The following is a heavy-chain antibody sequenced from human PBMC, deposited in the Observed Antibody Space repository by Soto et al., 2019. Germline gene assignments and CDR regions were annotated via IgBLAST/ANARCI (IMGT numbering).Heavy chain of an antibody. CDR1: GGTFSSYA. J-gene: IGHJ6*02. CDR3: AREAGGFSGGSCFYYYYGMDV. CDR2: IIPIFGTA. D-gene: IGHD2-15*01. Sequence: QVQLVQSGAEVKKPGSSVKVSCKASGGTFSSYAISWVRQAPGQGLEWMGGIIPIFGTANYTQKFQGRVTITADESTSTAYRELSSLSSEDTAVYDCAREAGGFSGGSCFYYYYGMDVWGQGTTVTGSS. V-gene: IGHV1-69*01.